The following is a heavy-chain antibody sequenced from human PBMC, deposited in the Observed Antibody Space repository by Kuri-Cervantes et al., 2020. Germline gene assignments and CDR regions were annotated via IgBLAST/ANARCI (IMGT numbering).Heavy chain of an antibody. J-gene: IGHJ5*02. CDR1: GFTFSSYG. CDR2: IKQDGSEK. V-gene: IGHV3-7*01. Sequence: GGSLRLSCAASGFTFSSYGMHWVRQAPGKGLEWVANIKQDGSEKYYVGSVKGRFTVSRDNAKNSIYLQMNSLRAEDTAVYYCARRSVPDPWGQGTLVTVSS. CDR3: ARRSVPDP.